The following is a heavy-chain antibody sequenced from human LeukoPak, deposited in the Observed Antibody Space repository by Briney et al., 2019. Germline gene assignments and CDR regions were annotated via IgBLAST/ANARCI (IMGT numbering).Heavy chain of an antibody. CDR2: IKQDGSER. Sequence: GGSLRLSCAASGFTFSTYWMTWVRQAPGKGLEWVANIKQDGSERHYADSVTGRFTISRDNAKNSLYLQMNSLRAEDTAVYYCARDVSPRYGSGWPDAFDIWGQGTMVTVFS. CDR3: ARDVSPRYGSGWPDAFDI. V-gene: IGHV3-7*01. CDR1: GFTFSTYW. D-gene: IGHD6-19*01. J-gene: IGHJ3*02.